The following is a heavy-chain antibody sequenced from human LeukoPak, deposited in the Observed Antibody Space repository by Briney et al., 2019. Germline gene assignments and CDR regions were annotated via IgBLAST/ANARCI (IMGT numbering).Heavy chain of an antibody. CDR3: ARGGYYYDSSGYLSGMDV. D-gene: IGHD3-22*01. J-gene: IGHJ6*02. CDR2: IYHSGST. Sequence: SETLSLTCAVSGGSISSGGYSWSWIRQPPGKGLEWIVYIYHSGSTYYNPSLKSRVTISVDRSKNQFSLKLSSVTAADTAVYYCARGGYYYDSSGYLSGMDVWGQGTTVTVSS. V-gene: IGHV4-30-2*01. CDR1: GGSISSGGYS.